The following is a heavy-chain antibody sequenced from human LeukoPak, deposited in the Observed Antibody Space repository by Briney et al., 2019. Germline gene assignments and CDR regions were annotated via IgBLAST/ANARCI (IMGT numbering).Heavy chain of an antibody. CDR3: ARVDIMSVFDY. CDR2: INHSGST. CDR1: GGSFSGYY. J-gene: IGHJ4*02. D-gene: IGHD2-15*01. V-gene: IGHV4-34*01. Sequence: SETLSLTCAVYGGSFSGYYWSWIRQPPGKGLEWIGEINHSGSTNYNPSLKSRVTISVDTSKNQFSLKLSSVTAADTAVYYCARVDIMSVFDYWGQGTLVTVSS.